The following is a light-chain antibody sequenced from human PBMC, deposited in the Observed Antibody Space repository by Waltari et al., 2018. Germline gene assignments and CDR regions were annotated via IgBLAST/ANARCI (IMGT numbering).Light chain of an antibody. CDR2: EVS. CDR1: SSDVGGYNY. J-gene: IGLJ1*01. Sequence: SALTHPASVSGSPGQSINISCTGTSSDVGGYNYVSWYQQHPGKAPKLMIYEVSNRPSGVSNRFSGSKSGNTASLTISGLQAEDEADYYCSSYTSSSTPYVFGTGTKVTVL. CDR3: SSYTSSSTPYV. V-gene: IGLV2-14*01.